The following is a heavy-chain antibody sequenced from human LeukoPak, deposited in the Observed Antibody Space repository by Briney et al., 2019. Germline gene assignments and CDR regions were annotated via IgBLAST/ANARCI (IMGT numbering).Heavy chain of an antibody. CDR1: GFTFSSYG. V-gene: IGHV3-30*02. Sequence: GGSLRLSCAAPGFTFSSYGMHWVRQAPGKGLEWVAFIRYDGSNKYYADSVKGRFTIARDNSENTVSLQMNTLKTEDTAVYYCAKGLRWFGDFYFNFFDYWGQGILVTVSS. D-gene: IGHD3-10*01. CDR3: AKGLRWFGDFYFNFFDY. CDR2: IRYDGSNK. J-gene: IGHJ4*02.